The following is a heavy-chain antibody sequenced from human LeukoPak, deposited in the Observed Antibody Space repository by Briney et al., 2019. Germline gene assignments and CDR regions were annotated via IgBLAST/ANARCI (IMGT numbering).Heavy chain of an antibody. D-gene: IGHD3-10*01. J-gene: IGHJ4*02. Sequence: GGSLRLSCAASGFPFSSHGMSWVRQAPGKGLEWVSYIGSSSSTIYYADSVKGRFTISRDNAKNSLWLQMNSLRAEDTALYYCARLSSVWQIVARGAIDYWGRGTLVTVSS. CDR1: GFPFSSHG. CDR2: IGSSSSTI. V-gene: IGHV3-48*01. CDR3: ARLSSVWQIVARGAIDY.